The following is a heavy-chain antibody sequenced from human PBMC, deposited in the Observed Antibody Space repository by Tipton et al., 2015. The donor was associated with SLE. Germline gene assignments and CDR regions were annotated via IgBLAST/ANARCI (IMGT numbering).Heavy chain of an antibody. Sequence: SLRLSCAASGFTFNIHALHWVRQAPGKGLEWVAVIWFDGSNQYSADSVKGRFIISRDNSKNTLYLQMNSLRAEDTAVYYCAKDAFYASGWLDLWGQGTLVTVSS. V-gene: IGHV3-33*06. CDR1: GFTFNIHA. J-gene: IGHJ5*02. CDR2: IWFDGSNQ. CDR3: AKDAFYASGWLDL. D-gene: IGHD2/OR15-2a*01.